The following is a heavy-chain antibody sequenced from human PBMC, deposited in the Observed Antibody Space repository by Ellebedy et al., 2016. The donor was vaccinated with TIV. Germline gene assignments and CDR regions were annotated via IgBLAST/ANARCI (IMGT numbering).Heavy chain of an antibody. CDR2: INHSGST. D-gene: IGHD6-13*01. Sequence: SETLSLTXAVYGGSFSGYYWSWIRQPPEKGLEWIGEINHSGSTNYNPSLKSRVTISVDTSKNQFSLKLSSVTAADTAVYYCARGWIAAAGTSWGQGTLVTVSS. V-gene: IGHV4-34*01. CDR1: GGSFSGYY. CDR3: ARGWIAAAGTS. J-gene: IGHJ4*02.